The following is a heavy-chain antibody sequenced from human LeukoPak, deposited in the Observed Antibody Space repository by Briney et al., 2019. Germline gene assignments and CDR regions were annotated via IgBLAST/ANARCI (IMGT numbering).Heavy chain of an antibody. CDR3: AREYYDYYGSGSKDY. CDR1: GFTFGSYE. CDR2: ISSSGSTI. D-gene: IGHD3-10*01. J-gene: IGHJ4*02. V-gene: IGHV3-48*03. Sequence: GGSLRLSCAASGFTFGSYEMNWVRQAPGKGLEWVSYISSSGSTIYYADSVKGRFTISRDNAKNSLYLQMNSLRAEDTAVYYCAREYYDYYGSGSKDYWGQGTLVTVSS.